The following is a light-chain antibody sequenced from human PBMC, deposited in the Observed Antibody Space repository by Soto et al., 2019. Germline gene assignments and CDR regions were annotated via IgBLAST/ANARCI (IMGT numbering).Light chain of an antibody. CDR3: QQYGTSPLMT. V-gene: IGKV3-20*01. Sequence: EIVLTQSPGTLSLSPGERATLSCRASQSVTNNYLAWYQQKPGQAPRLLIYRASSRATGTPDRFSGSGSGTDFTLTISRLEPEDFAVYYCQQYGTSPLMTFGPGTTVDIK. CDR1: QSVTNNY. CDR2: RAS. J-gene: IGKJ3*01.